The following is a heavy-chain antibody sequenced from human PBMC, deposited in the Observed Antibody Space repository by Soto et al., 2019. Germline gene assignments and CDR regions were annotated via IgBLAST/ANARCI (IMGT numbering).Heavy chain of an antibody. Sequence: DVQLVETGGGLIQPGRSLRLSCAASGFIVSSSYMTWVRQAPGKGLEWVSVIYADGRTYYEDSVKGRFTISRDKSRNTLYLQTNSRSAEDTAVYYCSRCGRWYGQCYFDCWGQGTLVTVSS. CDR3: SRCGRWYGQCYFDC. CDR1: GFIVSSSY. V-gene: IGHV3-53*02. J-gene: IGHJ4*02. D-gene: IGHD6-13*01. CDR2: IYADGRT.